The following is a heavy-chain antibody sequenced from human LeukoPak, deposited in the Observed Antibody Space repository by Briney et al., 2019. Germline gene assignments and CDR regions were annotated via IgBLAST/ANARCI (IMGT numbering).Heavy chain of an antibody. D-gene: IGHD3-9*01. V-gene: IGHV1-69*13. CDR3: ARDKGYFDWLDY. J-gene: IGHJ4*02. CDR1: GGTFSSYA. Sequence: EASVKVSCKASGGTFSSYAISWVRQAPGQGLEWMGGIIPIFGTANYAQKFQGRVTITADESTSTAYMELSSLRSEDTAVYYCARDKGYFDWLDYWGQGTLVTVSS. CDR2: IIPIFGTA.